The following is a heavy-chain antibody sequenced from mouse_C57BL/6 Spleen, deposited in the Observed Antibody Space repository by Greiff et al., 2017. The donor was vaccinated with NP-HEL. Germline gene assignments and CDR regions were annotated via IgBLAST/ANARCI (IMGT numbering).Heavy chain of an antibody. CDR3: ARGGLPHYYAMGY. CDR2: INPYNGDT. J-gene: IGHJ4*01. CDR1: GYSFTGYF. Sequence: EVQLQQSGPELVKPGDSVKISCKASGYSFTGYFMNWVMQSHGKSLEWIGRINPYNGDTFYNQKFKGKATLTVDKSSSTAHMELRSLTSEDSAVYYCARGGLPHYYAMGYWGQGTSVTVSS. D-gene: IGHD2-4*01. V-gene: IGHV1-20*01.